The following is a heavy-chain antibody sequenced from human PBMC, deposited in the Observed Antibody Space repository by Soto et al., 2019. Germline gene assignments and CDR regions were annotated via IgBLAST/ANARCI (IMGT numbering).Heavy chain of an antibody. CDR1: GFTFSSYW. D-gene: IGHD6-13*01. J-gene: IGHJ6*02. Sequence: GGSLSLSCAASGFTFSSYWMHWVRQAPGKGLVWVSRINSDGSSTSYADSVKGRFTISRDNAKNTLYLQMNSLRAEDTAVYYCARGNSIAAAGEYYYYGMDVWGQGTTVTVSS. CDR2: INSDGSST. V-gene: IGHV3-74*01. CDR3: ARGNSIAAAGEYYYYGMDV.